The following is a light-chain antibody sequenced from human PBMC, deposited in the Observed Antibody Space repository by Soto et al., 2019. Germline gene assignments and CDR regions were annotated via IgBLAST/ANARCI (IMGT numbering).Light chain of an antibody. CDR2: GAN. J-gene: IGKJ1*01. Sequence: EIVLTQSPGTLSLSPGERATLSCRATQSVSSNYLAWYQQRPGQAPRLLIYGANTRATGTPARFSGSGSGTDFTLTISRLEPEDFAVYYCQQYGDSPHRTFGHGTKVEMK. CDR3: QQYGDSPHRT. CDR1: QSVSSNY. V-gene: IGKV3-20*01.